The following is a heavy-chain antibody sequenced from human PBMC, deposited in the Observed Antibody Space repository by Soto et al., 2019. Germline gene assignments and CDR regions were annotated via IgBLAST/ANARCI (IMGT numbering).Heavy chain of an antibody. CDR1: GFTFSSYA. D-gene: IGHD2-2*01. J-gene: IGHJ6*02. CDR3: AREGRDIVLVHYGMDV. V-gene: IGHV3-30-3*01. CDR2: ISYDGSNK. Sequence: GGSLRLSCAASGFTFSSYAMHWVRQAPGKGLEWVAVISYDGSNKYYADSVKGRFTISRDNSKNTLYLQMNSLRAEDTAVYYCAREGRDIVLVHYGMDVWGQGTTVTVSS.